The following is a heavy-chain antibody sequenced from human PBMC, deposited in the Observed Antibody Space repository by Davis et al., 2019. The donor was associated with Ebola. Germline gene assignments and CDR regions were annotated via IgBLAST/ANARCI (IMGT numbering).Heavy chain of an antibody. D-gene: IGHD4-17*01. V-gene: IGHV3-74*01. Sequence: HTGGSLRLSCAASGFTFRSYWMHWVRQAPGKGLVWVSRINSDGSRTTYADSVKGRFTISRDNSKNTLYLQMNSLRAEDTAIYYCARGAYGDYIVKAFDIWGQGTKVTVSS. CDR3: ARGAYGDYIVKAFDI. J-gene: IGHJ3*02. CDR1: GFTFRSYW. CDR2: INSDGSRT.